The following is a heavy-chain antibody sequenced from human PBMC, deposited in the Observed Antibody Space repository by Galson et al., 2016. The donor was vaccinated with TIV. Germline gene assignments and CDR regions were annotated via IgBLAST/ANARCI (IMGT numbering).Heavy chain of an antibody. D-gene: IGHD3-10*01. CDR3: ARDFNYHGPSRAFDF. CDR1: GYTFIYHT. Sequence: QSGAEVKKPGASVKVSCKASGYTFIYHTLHWVRQAPGQRLEWLGWLNPGNGNTKYSKTLQGRVTISRDTSATTAYMDLSSLRSEDTAIYFCARDFNYHGPSRAFDFWGQGTMVTVSS. J-gene: IGHJ3*01. CDR2: LNPGNGNT. V-gene: IGHV1-3*01.